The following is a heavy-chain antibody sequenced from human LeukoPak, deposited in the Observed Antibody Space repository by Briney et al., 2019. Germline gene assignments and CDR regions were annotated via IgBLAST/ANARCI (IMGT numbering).Heavy chain of an antibody. J-gene: IGHJ3*02. CDR3: ARTSDLNAFDI. V-gene: IGHV3-21*01. D-gene: IGHD2-21*02. Sequence: GGSLRLSCAASGFTFSSYSMNWVRQAPGKGLKWVSSISSSGSYIYYTDSVKGRFTISRDNVKNSLFLQMNSLRAEDTAVYYCARTSDLNAFDIWGQGTMVTVSS. CDR1: GFTFSSYS. CDR2: ISSSGSYI.